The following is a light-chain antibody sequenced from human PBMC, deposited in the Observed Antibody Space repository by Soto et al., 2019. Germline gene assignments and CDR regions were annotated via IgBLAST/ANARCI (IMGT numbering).Light chain of an antibody. CDR2: WAS. V-gene: IGKV4-1*01. CDR1: QSVLYSSNNKNY. CDR3: QQYYSTPLA. Sequence: DIVMTQSPDSLAVSLGERATINCKSSQSVLYSSNNKNYLDWYQQKPGQPPKLLIYWASTRESGVPDRFSGSGSGTDFTLTISSLQAEDVAVYYCQQYYSTPLAFGQGTRLEIK. J-gene: IGKJ5*01.